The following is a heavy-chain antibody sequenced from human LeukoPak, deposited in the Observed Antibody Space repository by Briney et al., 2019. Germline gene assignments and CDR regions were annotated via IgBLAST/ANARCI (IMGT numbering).Heavy chain of an antibody. CDR3: ARAGRYCSGGSCYSGTNWFDP. D-gene: IGHD2-15*01. Sequence: SETLSLTCTVSGGSISSYYWSWIRRPAGKGLEWIGRIYTSGSTNYNPSLKSRVTISVDTSKNQFSLKLSSVTAADTAVYYCARAGRYCSGGSCYSGTNWFDPWGQGTLVTVSS. J-gene: IGHJ5*02. V-gene: IGHV4-4*07. CDR2: IYTSGST. CDR1: GGSISSYY.